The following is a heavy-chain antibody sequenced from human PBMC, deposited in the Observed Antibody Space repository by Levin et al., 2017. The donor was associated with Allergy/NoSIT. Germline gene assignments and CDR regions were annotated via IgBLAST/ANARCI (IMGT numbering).Heavy chain of an antibody. CDR1: GASVSTYY. D-gene: IGHD6-13*01. CDR2: VHYSGST. Sequence: ESLKISCSVSGASVSTYYWSWVRQPPGKGLEWIGYVHYSGSTNYNPSLKSRVTISVDTSKNQFSLRLSSVTAADTAVYYCARDAPGISYFDYWGQGTLVTVSS. J-gene: IGHJ4*02. CDR3: ARDAPGISYFDY. V-gene: IGHV4-59*02.